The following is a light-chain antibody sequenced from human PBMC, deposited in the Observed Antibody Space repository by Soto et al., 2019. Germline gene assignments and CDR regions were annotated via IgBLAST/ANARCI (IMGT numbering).Light chain of an antibody. CDR1: QTIRKY. CDR2: AAS. Sequence: DIQMTQSTSPLSASVGDRVTITCRASQTIRKYLNWYQQKPGEAPKLLIYAASRLQSGVPSRFSGSGSGTHFTLTINTLQPEDIATYYCQQSYSTPRFGGGTKVEIK. V-gene: IGKV1-39*01. J-gene: IGKJ4*01. CDR3: QQSYSTPR.